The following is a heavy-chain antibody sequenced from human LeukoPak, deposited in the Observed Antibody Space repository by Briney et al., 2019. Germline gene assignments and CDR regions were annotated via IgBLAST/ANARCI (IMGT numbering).Heavy chain of an antibody. Sequence: GWSLRLSCVASGFPFSSYKMSWVRQAPGKGLEWISYIRGSGTTLNYADSVKGRFTISRDNAKNSLFLQMNSLRAEDTGVYYCAREGDGDCFDYWGQGTLVTVSS. CDR2: IRGSGTTL. D-gene: IGHD2-8*01. CDR1: GFPFSSYK. J-gene: IGHJ4*02. V-gene: IGHV3-48*03. CDR3: AREGDGDCFDY.